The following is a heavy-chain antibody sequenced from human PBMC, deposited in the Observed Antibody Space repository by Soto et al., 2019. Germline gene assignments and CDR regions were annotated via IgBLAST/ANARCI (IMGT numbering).Heavy chain of an antibody. J-gene: IGHJ4*01. CDR1: GFSLTTSGVG. V-gene: IGHV2-5*02. D-gene: IGHD2-15*01. CDR3: ANLFVVRFDY. Sequence: SGPTLVNPTQTLTLTCTFSGFSLTTSGVGVGWIRQPPGKSLEWLALIYWDDDKRYNPSLKTRLTITKDTSKNQVVLTMSNVDIFDSATDSCANLFVVRFDYWGHGTLVTVSS. CDR2: IYWDDDK.